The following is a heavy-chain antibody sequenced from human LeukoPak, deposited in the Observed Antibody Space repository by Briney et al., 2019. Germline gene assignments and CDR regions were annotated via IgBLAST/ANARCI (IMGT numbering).Heavy chain of an antibody. CDR2: IHSSGST. CDR3: ARDPGDTDWYNFDF. Sequence: SETLSLTCTVSGVSLSGHFWSWFRRPPGKGLENIGYIHSSGSTNYNPSYKSRVTVSPEMSKNQFSLSLSSVTAADTAVYYCARDPGDTDWYNFDFWGQGILVTVSS. D-gene: IGHD3-9*01. V-gene: IGHV4-59*11. CDR1: GVSLSGHF. J-gene: IGHJ4*02.